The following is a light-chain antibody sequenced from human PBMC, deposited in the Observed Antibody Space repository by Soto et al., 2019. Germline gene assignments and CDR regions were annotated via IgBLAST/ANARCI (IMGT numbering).Light chain of an antibody. Sequence: QSALTHPGSVSWSPGQSITISCTGTSSDVGGYNYVSWYQQHPGKAPKLMIYEVSNRPSGVSNRFSGSKSGNTASLTISGLQAEDEADYYCSSYTSSSNYRVFGGGTKVTVL. CDR1: SSDVGGYNY. CDR3: SSYTSSSNYRV. CDR2: EVS. V-gene: IGLV2-14*01. J-gene: IGLJ2*01.